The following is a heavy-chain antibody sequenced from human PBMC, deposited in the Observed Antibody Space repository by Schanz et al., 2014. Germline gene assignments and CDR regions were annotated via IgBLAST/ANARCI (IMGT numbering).Heavy chain of an antibody. J-gene: IGHJ4*02. Sequence: QVQLVQSGAEVKKPGSSVRVSCKASGGTFTSYAFSWVRQAPGQGLEWMGRIVPIAGITNYAQRFQGRVTITADKSSDTAYMELSSLRSEDTAVYYCARDGVDAAAGGNYWGQGTLVTVSS. CDR2: IVPIAGIT. D-gene: IGHD6-13*01. V-gene: IGHV1-69*04. CDR3: ARDGVDAAAGGNY. CDR1: GGTFTSYA.